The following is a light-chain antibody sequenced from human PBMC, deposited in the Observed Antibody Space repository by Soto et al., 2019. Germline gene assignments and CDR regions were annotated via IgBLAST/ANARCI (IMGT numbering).Light chain of an antibody. CDR3: QHYDSLPIT. CDR1: QSVSSY. Sequence: EIVLTQSPATLSLSPGERATLSCRASQSVSSYLAWYQQKPGQAPRLLISGASNRVTGIPDRFSGSGSGTDFTLTISRLEPEDFAVFYCQHYDSLPITFGQGTRLEI. CDR2: GAS. V-gene: IGKV3-20*01. J-gene: IGKJ5*01.